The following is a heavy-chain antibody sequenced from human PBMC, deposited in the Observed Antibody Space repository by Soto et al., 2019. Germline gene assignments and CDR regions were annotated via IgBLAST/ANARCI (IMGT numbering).Heavy chain of an antibody. CDR2: ITFDGSSQ. D-gene: IGHD2-15*01. CDR1: GFSFNSYA. V-gene: IGHV3-30*04. J-gene: IGHJ6*02. CDR3: AKDRPGYCSDGLSYEHFHYGMDV. Sequence: QVQLVESGGRVVHPGTSLRLSCEVSGFSFNSYAMHWVRQAPGKGLEWVAAITFDGSSQFYAGSVRGRFTISRDNSRNTLFLDMTSLRPEDTAMYFCAKDRPGYCSDGLSYEHFHYGMDVWGQGTTVTV.